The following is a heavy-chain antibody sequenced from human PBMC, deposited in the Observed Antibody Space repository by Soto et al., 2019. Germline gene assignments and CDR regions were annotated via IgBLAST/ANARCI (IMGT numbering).Heavy chain of an antibody. CDR3: ARSWGRGYSTTYRVGGMDV. CDR2: IDPSDSYT. Sequence: EVQLVQSGAEVKEPGESLRISCKGSGYSFTSYWISWVRQMPGKGLEWMGRIDPSDSYTNYSPSFQGHVTISADKSISTAYLQWSSLKASDTAMYYCARSWGRGYSTTYRVGGMDVWGQGTTVTVSS. V-gene: IGHV5-10-1*03. J-gene: IGHJ6*02. D-gene: IGHD5-18*01. CDR1: GYSFTSYW.